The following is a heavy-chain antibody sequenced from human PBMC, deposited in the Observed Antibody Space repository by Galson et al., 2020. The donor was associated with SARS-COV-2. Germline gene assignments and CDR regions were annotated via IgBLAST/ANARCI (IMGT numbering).Heavy chain of an antibody. Sequence: GGSLRLSCAASGFTFSDYAMHWVRQAPGKGLEWVALISYDGTNKFYADSVRGRFSISRDNSTNTLFLQMNSLRTEDTAFYYCARVARHAFDIWGQGTMVTVSS. V-gene: IGHV3-30*03. CDR3: ARVARHAFDI. D-gene: IGHD2-15*01. CDR2: ISYDGTNK. CDR1: GFTFSDYA. J-gene: IGHJ3*02.